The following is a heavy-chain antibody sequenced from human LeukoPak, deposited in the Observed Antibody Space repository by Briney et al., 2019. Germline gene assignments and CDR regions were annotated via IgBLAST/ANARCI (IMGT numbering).Heavy chain of an antibody. CDR2: INPNSGGT. Sequence: GASVTVTFKASEYTFIGYYLHWVRQARGQGLEWMGWINPNSGGTNYAQKFQGRVTMTRDTSISTAYMELSRLRSDDTAVYYCARAQYGSGWNRFQHWGQGTLVTVSS. CDR1: EYTFIGYY. J-gene: IGHJ1*01. V-gene: IGHV1-2*02. D-gene: IGHD6-19*01. CDR3: ARAQYGSGWNRFQH.